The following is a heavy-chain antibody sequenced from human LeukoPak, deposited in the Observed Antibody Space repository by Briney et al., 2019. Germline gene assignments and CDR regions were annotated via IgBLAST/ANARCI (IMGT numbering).Heavy chain of an antibody. D-gene: IGHD3-22*01. CDR2: IYSGGST. CDR3: ARDIAYDSSGYYSPHFDY. Sequence: GGSLRLSCAASGFTFKNAWMSWVRQAPGKGLEWVSVIYSGGSTYYADSVKGRFTISRDNSKNTLYLQMNSLRAEDTAVYYCARDIAYDSSGYYSPHFDYWGQGTLVTVSS. V-gene: IGHV3-53*01. CDR1: GFTFKNAW. J-gene: IGHJ4*02.